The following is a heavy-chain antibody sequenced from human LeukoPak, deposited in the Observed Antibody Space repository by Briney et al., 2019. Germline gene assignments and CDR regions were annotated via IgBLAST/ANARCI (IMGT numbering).Heavy chain of an antibody. CDR2: IIPILGIA. CDR1: GGTFSSYA. V-gene: IGHV1-69*04. CDR3: ASGYYDSSGYSLDY. J-gene: IGHJ4*02. D-gene: IGHD3-22*01. Sequence: SVKVSCKASGGTFSSYAISWVRQAPGQGLEWMGRIIPILGIANYAQKFQGRVTITADTSTSTAYMELRSLRSDDTAVYYCASGYYDSSGYSLDYWGQGTLVTVSS.